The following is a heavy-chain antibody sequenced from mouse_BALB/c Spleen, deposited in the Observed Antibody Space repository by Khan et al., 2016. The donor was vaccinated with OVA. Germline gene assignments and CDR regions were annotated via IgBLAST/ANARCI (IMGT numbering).Heavy chain of an antibody. V-gene: IGHV2-6-1*01. D-gene: IGHD2-10*01. CDR3: ARQPYYHYNIMDY. CDR2: IWSDGST. Sequence: QVQLKESGPGLVAPSQSLSITCTISGFSLTNYGVHWVRQPPGKGLEWLVVIWSDGSTTYNSALKSRLTISKDNSKSQVFLKMNSLQTDETAMYFCARQPYYHYNIMDYWGKGTSVTVSS. J-gene: IGHJ4*01. CDR1: GFSLTNYG.